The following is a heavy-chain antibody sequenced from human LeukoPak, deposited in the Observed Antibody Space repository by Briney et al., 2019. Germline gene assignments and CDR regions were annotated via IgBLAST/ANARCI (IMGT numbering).Heavy chain of an antibody. J-gene: IGHJ4*02. D-gene: IGHD6-13*01. V-gene: IGHV2-70*11. CDR2: IDWDDGK. Sequence: TLSLTCTVSGGSISSSSYYWDWIRQPPGKGLEWLARIDWDDGKYYNTSLRTRLTISRDTSSNQVVLKMTNMDPVDTGTYYCARIRSAAATGDWGPGTLVTVSS. CDR3: ARIRSAAATGD. CDR1: GGSISSSSYY.